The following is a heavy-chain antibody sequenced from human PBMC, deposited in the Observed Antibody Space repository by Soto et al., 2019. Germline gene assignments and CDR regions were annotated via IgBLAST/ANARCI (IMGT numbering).Heavy chain of an antibody. CDR3: ARDPRGGSCYSCS. Sequence: QVQLVQSGAEVKKPGSSVKVSCKASGGTFSSYTISWVRQAPGQGLEWMGRIIPILGIANYAQKFQGRVTITADKSTSTAYMELSSLRSEDTAVYYCARDPRGGSCYSCSWGQGTLVTVSS. D-gene: IGHD2-15*01. CDR2: IIPILGIA. CDR1: GGTFSSYT. V-gene: IGHV1-69*08. J-gene: IGHJ5*02.